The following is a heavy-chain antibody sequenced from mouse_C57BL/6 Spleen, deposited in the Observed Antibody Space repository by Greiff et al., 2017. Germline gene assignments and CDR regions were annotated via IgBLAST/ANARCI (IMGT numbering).Heavy chain of an antibody. CDR3: AQTAQATSWFAY. J-gene: IGHJ3*01. CDR1: GYSITSGYY. V-gene: IGHV3-6*01. CDR2: ISYDGSN. Sequence: EVQRVESGPGLVKPSQSLSLTCSVTGYSITSGYYWNWIRQFPGNKLEWMGYISYDGSNNYNPSLKNRISITRDTSKNQFFLKLNSVTTEDTATYYCAQTAQATSWFAYWGQGTLVTVSA. D-gene: IGHD3-2*02.